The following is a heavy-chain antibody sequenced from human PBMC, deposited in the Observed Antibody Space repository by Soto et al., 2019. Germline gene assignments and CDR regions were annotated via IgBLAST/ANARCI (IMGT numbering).Heavy chain of an antibody. CDR1: GFTFSDYY. Sequence: QVQLVEAGGGLVKPGGSLRLSCAASGFTFSDYYMSWIRQAPGKGLEWVSYISSSGSTIYYSDSVKGRFTISMDNAKNSLYLQMNSVRAEDTAVYQCARDGPNYYYYMDVWGKGTTVTVSS. V-gene: IGHV3-11*01. CDR2: ISSSGSTI. J-gene: IGHJ6*03. CDR3: ARDGPNYYYYMDV.